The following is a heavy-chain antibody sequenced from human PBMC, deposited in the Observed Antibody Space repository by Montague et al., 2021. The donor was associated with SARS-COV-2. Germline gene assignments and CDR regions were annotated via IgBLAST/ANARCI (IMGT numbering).Heavy chain of an antibody. Sequence: SETLSLTCTVSGXSMSDHYWAWIRQPPGKGLEWLAYIYYSGGINSNASLKSGVSMSVDTSKNQFSLKLTSVTAADTAVYYCARAVSVRRAVNWFDPWGQGTLVTVSS. D-gene: IGHD3-10*01. CDR3: ARAVSVRRAVNWFDP. V-gene: IGHV4-59*11. J-gene: IGHJ5*02. CDR2: IYYSGGI. CDR1: GXSMSDHY.